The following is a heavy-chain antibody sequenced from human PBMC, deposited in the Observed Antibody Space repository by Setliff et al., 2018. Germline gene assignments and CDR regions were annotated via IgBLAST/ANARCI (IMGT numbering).Heavy chain of an antibody. Sequence: GGSLRLSCADSGFTCSSYAMSWVRQAPGKGLEWVSAISGSGVSTYYADSVKGRFTISRDNSKNTLYLQMNSLRAEDTAVYYCAKVTNYYGSGSYLDYWGQGTLVTVSS. V-gene: IGHV3-23*01. J-gene: IGHJ4*02. CDR3: AKVTNYYGSGSYLDY. CDR1: GFTCSSYA. D-gene: IGHD3-10*01. CDR2: ISGSGVST.